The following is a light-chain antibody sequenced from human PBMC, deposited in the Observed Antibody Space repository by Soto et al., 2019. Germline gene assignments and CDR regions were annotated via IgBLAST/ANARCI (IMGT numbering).Light chain of an antibody. CDR3: QQYNSYSRT. CDR2: DAS. CDR1: QSISSW. J-gene: IGKJ1*01. V-gene: IGKV1-5*01. Sequence: DIQMTQSPSTLSASVGDRVTITCRASQSISSWLAWYQQKPGKAPKLLIYDASSFESGVPSRFSGSGSGTEFTLNISSLQPDEFATYYCQQYNSYSRTCGQGTNADIK.